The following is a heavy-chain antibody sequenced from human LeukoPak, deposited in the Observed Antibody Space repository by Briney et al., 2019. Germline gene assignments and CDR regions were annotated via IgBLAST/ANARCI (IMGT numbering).Heavy chain of an antibody. CDR2: ISSSGSTI. D-gene: IGHD3-22*01. V-gene: IGHV3-48*03. CDR1: GFTFSSYE. J-gene: IGHJ4*02. Sequence: PGGSLRLSCAASGFTFSSYEMNWVRQAPGKGLEWVSYISSSGSTIYYADSVKGRFTISRDNAKNSLYLQMNSLRAEDTAVYYCARRIYYDSSGPWDYWGQGTLVTVSS. CDR3: ARRIYYDSSGPWDY.